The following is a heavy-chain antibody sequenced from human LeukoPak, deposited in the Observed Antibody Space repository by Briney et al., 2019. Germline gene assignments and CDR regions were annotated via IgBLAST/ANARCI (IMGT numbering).Heavy chain of an antibody. Sequence: SETLSLTCTVSGGSISSSSYYWGWIRQPPGKGLEWIGSIYYSGSTYYNPSLKSRVTISVDTSKNQFSLKLSSVTAADTAVYYCARDGGVAPHNWFDPWGQGTLVTVSS. CDR3: ARDGGVAPHNWFDP. CDR1: GGSISSSSYY. CDR2: IYYSGST. J-gene: IGHJ5*02. D-gene: IGHD2-8*02. V-gene: IGHV4-39*07.